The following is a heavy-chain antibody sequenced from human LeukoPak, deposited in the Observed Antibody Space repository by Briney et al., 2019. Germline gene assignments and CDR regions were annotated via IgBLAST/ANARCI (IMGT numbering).Heavy chain of an antibody. D-gene: IGHD2-15*01. V-gene: IGHV3-21*01. CDR2: ISSSSSYI. CDR1: GFTFSSYS. J-gene: IGHJ4*02. Sequence: GGSLRLSCAASGFTFSSYSMNWVRQAPEKGLEWVSSISSSSSYIYCADSVKGRFTISRDNAKNSLYLQMNSLRAEDTAVYYCARDSGGLLGFDYWGQGTLVTVSS. CDR3: ARDSGGLLGFDY.